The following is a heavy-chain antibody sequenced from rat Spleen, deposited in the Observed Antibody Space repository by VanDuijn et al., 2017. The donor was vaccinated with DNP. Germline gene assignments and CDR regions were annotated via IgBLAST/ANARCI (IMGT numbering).Heavy chain of an antibody. CDR1: GFNFNDDW. J-gene: IGHJ3*01. Sequence: EVKLVESGGGLVQPGRSLKLSCAASGFNFNDDWMGWVRQAPGRGLEGSGEINKDSRKINYVPSLKDKGTISRGNVQNILYLQISRLASEDTATYYCVRAHLGVTRCGQGPRVTVSS. CDR2: INKDSRKI. CDR3: VRAHLGVTR. D-gene: IGHD3-5*01. V-gene: IGHV4-2*01.